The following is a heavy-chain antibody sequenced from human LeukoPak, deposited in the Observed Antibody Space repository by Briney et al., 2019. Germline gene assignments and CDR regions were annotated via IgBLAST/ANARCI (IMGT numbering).Heavy chain of an antibody. CDR3: ARGRPHGNDY. CDR1: GFTFSSYW. J-gene: IGHJ4*02. D-gene: IGHD4-23*01. V-gene: IGHV3-74*01. Sequence: HSGGSLRLSCAASGFTFSSYWVNWVRQAPGKGLVWVSRIASDGSSTTYADSVKGRFSISRDNAKNTLYLQMNSLRVEDTAVYYCARGRPHGNDYWGQGTLVTVSS. CDR2: IASDGSST.